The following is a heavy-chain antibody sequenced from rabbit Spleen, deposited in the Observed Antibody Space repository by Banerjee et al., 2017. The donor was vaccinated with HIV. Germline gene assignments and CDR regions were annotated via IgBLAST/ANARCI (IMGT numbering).Heavy chain of an antibody. CDR2: INAVTGKA. CDR1: GFSFSSNYY. V-gene: IGHV1S40*01. CDR3: ARDTSSSFSSYGMDL. D-gene: IGHD1-1*01. Sequence: QSLEESGGGLVQPEGSLTLTCTPSGFSFSSNYYMCWVRQAPGKGLEWIACINAVTGKAVYANWAKGRSTFSKTSSTTVTLQMTSLTAADTATYFCARDTSSSFSSYGMDLWGQGTLVTVS. J-gene: IGHJ6*01.